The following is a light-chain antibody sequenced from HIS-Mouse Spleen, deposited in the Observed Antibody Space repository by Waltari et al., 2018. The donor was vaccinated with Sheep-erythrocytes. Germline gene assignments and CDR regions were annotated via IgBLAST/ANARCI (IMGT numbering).Light chain of an antibody. CDR3: YSAADNNLV. V-gene: IGLV3-27*01. CDR1: VLAKKY. Sequence: SYELTQPSSVSVSPGQTARITCSGDVLAKKYARWFQQKPGQAPVLVSYKDSERTSGIPGLFAGSSSVTTVTLTISGAQVEDEADYYCYSAADNNLVFGGGTKLTVL. J-gene: IGLJ3*02. CDR2: KDS.